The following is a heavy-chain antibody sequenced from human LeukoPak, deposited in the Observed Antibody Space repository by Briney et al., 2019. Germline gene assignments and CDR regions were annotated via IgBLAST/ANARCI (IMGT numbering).Heavy chain of an antibody. J-gene: IGHJ6*02. CDR2: IGTNADT. CDR3: ARGSGWGMDV. D-gene: IGHD3-10*01. CDR1: GFTVSSHD. Sequence: PGGSLRLSCAASGFTVSSHDMHWVRQTTGRGLEWVSVIGTNADTHYPGSVKGRFTISRENAKKSFYLQMTSLRAGDTAVYYCARGSGWGMDVWGQGTTVTVSS. V-gene: IGHV3-13*04.